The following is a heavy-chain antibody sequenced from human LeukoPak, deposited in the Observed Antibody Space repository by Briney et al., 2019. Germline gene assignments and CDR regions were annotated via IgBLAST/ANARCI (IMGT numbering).Heavy chain of an antibody. J-gene: IGHJ6*03. V-gene: IGHV4-61*09. CDR3: AREVADYGGYYYYRYMDV. CDR2: IYTSGTT. Sequence: SETLSLTCTVSGGSISSDNYYWTWIRQPAGKGLEWIGHIYTSGTTNYNPSLKSRVTMSVDTSKNQFSLKLSSVTAADTAMYYCAREVADYGGYYYYRYMDVWGKGTTVTISS. CDR1: GGSISSDNYY. D-gene: IGHD4-23*01.